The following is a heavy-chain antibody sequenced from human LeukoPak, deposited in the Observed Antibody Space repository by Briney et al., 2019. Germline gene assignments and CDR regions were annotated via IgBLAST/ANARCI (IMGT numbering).Heavy chain of an antibody. CDR1: GFTFSSYA. CDR2: ISGSGGST. Sequence: GGSLRLSCAASGFTFSSYAMSWVRQAPGKGLEWVSAISGSGGSTYYADSVKGRFTISRDNSKNTLYLQMNSLRAEDTAVYYCAKRENYYDSSGYYGTGFDYWGQGTLVTVSS. V-gene: IGHV3-23*01. J-gene: IGHJ4*02. CDR3: AKRENYYDSSGYYGTGFDY. D-gene: IGHD3-22*01.